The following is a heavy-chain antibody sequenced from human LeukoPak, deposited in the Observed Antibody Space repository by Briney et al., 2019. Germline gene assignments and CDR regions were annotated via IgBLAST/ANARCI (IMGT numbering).Heavy chain of an antibody. J-gene: IGHJ4*02. V-gene: IGHV1-69*13. CDR1: GGTFSSYA. CDR2: IIPIFGTA. Sequence: ASVKVSCKASGGTFSSYAISWVRQAPGQGLEWMGGIIPIFGTANYAQKFQGRVTITADESTSTAYMELSSLRSEDTAVYYCASRDPYYFDYWGQGTLVTVSS. CDR3: ASRDPYYFDY. D-gene: IGHD3-10*01.